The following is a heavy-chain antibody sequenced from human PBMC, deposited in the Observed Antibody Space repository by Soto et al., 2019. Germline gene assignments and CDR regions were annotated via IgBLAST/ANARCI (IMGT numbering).Heavy chain of an antibody. V-gene: IGHV3-11*01. CDR2: ITTSSTL. CDR3: ARRAVDSSGHRFDS. Sequence: PGGSLRLSCAASGFTFGDHNMAWIRQAPGKGLEWLSYITTSSTLYYAGSVKGRFTMSRDNAKNSLYLQMKSLRAEDTAVYYCARRAVDSSGHRFDSWGQGTLVTVSS. J-gene: IGHJ4*02. D-gene: IGHD6-19*01. CDR1: GFTFGDHN.